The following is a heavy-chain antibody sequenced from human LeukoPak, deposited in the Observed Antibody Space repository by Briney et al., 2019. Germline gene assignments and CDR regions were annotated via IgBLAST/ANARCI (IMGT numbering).Heavy chain of an antibody. CDR2: ISAYNGNT. J-gene: IGHJ4*02. D-gene: IGHD3-22*01. V-gene: IGHV1-18*01. CDR3: ARAPSRYYYDSSGYPDFDY. CDR1: GGTFSSYG. Sequence: ASVKVSCKASGGTFSSYGISWVRQAPGQGLEWMGWISAYNGNTNYAQKLQGRVTMTTDTSTSTAYMELRSLRSDDTAVYYCARAPSRYYYDSSGYPDFDYWGQGTLVTVSS.